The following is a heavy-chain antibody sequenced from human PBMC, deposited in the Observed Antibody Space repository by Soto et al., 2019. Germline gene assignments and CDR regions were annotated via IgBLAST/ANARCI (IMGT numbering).Heavy chain of an antibody. CDR1: GYTFTSYY. J-gene: IGHJ4*02. Sequence: QVQLVQSGAEVKKPGASVQVSCKASGYTFTSYYVHWVRQAPGQGLEWMAIVNPYGGTTSDALKFRGRLTMTRVTSAKRAKMEVGSLRSEHTAVYYGAGGGQRSTEWGYYFDSWGQGTLVTVSS. V-gene: IGHV1-46*01. CDR2: VNPYGGTT. D-gene: IGHD3-3*01. CDR3: AGGGQRSTEWGYYFDS.